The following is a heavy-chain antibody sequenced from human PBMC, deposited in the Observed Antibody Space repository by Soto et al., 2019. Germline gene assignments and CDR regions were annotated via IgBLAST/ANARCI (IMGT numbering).Heavy chain of an antibody. CDR1: GDSISSADYY. CDR3: ARDLWVEPELYYYGMDV. V-gene: IGHV4-30-4*01. D-gene: IGHD1-1*01. CDR2: IFYSGTT. Sequence: KASETLSRTCTVSGDSISSADYYRRAIRQTPGKGLEWIGHIFYSGTTYYNPSLKSRLTISVDTSSNHFSLRLTSVTAADTAVYYCARDLWVEPELYYYGMDVWGQGTTGSGS. J-gene: IGHJ6*02.